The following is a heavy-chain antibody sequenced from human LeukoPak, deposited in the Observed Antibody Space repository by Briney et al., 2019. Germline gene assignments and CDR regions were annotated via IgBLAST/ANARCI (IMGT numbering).Heavy chain of an antibody. CDR1: GFTFSSYS. V-gene: IGHV3-21*01. Sequence: PGGSLRLSCAASGFTFSSYSMNWVRQAPGKGLEWVSSISSSSSYIYYADSVKGRFTISRDNAKNSLYLQMYSLRAEDTAVYYCASSLGVRRVVPAASYGMDVWGQGTTVTVSS. J-gene: IGHJ6*02. CDR2: ISSSSSYI. CDR3: ASSLGVRRVVPAASYGMDV. D-gene: IGHD2-2*01.